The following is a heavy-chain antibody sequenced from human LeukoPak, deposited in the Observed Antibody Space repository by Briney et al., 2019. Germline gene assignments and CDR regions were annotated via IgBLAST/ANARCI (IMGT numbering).Heavy chain of an antibody. CDR1: GYTFTSYY. V-gene: IGHV1-46*01. Sequence: ASVKVSCKASGYTFTSYYMHWVRRAPGQGLEWMGIINPSGGSTSYAQKVQGRVTMTRDTSTSTVYMELSSLRSEDTAVYYCARGGYYSENYPYYSSYGLDVWGQGTTVTVSS. CDR2: INPSGGST. D-gene: IGHD1-26*01. J-gene: IGHJ6*01. CDR3: ARGGYYSENYPYYSSYGLDV.